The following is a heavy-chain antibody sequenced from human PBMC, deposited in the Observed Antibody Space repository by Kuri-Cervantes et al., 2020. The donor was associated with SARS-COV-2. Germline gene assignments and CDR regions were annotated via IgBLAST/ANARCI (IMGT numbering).Heavy chain of an antibody. D-gene: IGHD3-10*01. CDR2: FDPEDGET. CDR3: ATVGRVGLRGGDAFDI. V-gene: IGHV1-24*01. CDR1: GYTFTGYY. Sequence: ASVKVSCKASGYTFTGYYMHWVRQAPGKGLEWMGGFDPEDGETIYAQKFQGRVTMTEDTSTDTAYMELSSLRSEDTAVYYCATVGRVGLRGGDAFDIWGQGTMVTVSS. J-gene: IGHJ3*02.